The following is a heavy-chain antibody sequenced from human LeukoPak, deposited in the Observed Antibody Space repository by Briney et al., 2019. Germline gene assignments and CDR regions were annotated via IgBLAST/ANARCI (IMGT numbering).Heavy chain of an antibody. J-gene: IGHJ4*02. CDR3: AREYSSGWYVAFDY. D-gene: IGHD6-19*01. V-gene: IGHV1-18*01. CDR2: ISAYNGNT. Sequence: ASVKVSCKASGYTFTSYGISWVRQAPGQGLEWMGWISAYNGNTNYAQKLQGRVAMTTDTSTSTAYMELRSLRSDDTAVYYCAREYSSGWYVAFDYWGQGTLVTVSS. CDR1: GYTFTSYG.